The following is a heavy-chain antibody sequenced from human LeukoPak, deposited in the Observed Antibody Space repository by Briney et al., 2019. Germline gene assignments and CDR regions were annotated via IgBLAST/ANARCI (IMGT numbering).Heavy chain of an antibody. V-gene: IGHV1-2*02. CDR3: ARVVGSGDYAFDY. D-gene: IGHD4-17*01. Sequence: GASVKVSCKPSGYTFSGQYMQWVPQAPGQGLEWMGWIYPNSGGTNYAQKFQGRVTMTRDTSISTAYMELRRLKSDDTAMYYCARVVGSGDYAFDYWGQGTLVTVSS. CDR1: GYTFSGQY. CDR2: IYPNSGGT. J-gene: IGHJ4*02.